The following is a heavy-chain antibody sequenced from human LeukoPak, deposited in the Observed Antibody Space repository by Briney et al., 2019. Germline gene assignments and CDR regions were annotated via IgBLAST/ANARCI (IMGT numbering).Heavy chain of an antibody. CDR3: ARDLHYYHSSGSNYYFDY. CDR1: GFTFSSCW. D-gene: IGHD3-22*01. CDR2: IKQDGSEK. V-gene: IGHV3-7*03. J-gene: IGHJ4*02. Sequence: GGSLRLSCAASGFTFSSCWMSWVRQAPGKGLEWVANIKQDGSEKYYVDSVKGRFTISRDNAYNSLYLQMNSLRAEDTAVYHCARDLHYYHSSGSNYYFDYWGQGTLVTVSS.